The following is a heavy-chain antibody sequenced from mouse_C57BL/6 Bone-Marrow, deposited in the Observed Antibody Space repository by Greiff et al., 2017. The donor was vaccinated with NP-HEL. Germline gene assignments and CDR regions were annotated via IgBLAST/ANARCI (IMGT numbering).Heavy chain of an antibody. J-gene: IGHJ2*01. Sequence: HVQLQQPGAELVKPGASVKLSCKASGYSFTSYWLQWLKRRPGQGLVGIVMILPNSGSTNYNAKFKSKVTLTVDKSSSTAYVQLSSLTSEDSAGYYCRWLHHYFDYWGQGTTLTVSS. V-gene: IGHV1-64*01. D-gene: IGHD2-3*01. CDR2: ILPNSGST. CDR3: RWLHHYFDY. CDR1: GYSFTSYW.